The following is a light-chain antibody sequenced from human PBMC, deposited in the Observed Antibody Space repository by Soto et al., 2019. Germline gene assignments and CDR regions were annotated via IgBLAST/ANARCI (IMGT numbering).Light chain of an antibody. J-gene: IGLJ1*01. CDR3: AAWDDSLNDYA. CDR2: YDD. Sequence: SVLTQPGSVTETPRQGDTISRSGNNSNIGNNGVNWYQELPGKAPKLLIYYDDLLPSGVSDLFSGSKSGTSASLAIRGLQPEDEADYYCAAWDDSLNDYAFGTGTKVTVL. CDR1: NSNIGNNG. V-gene: IGLV1-36*01.